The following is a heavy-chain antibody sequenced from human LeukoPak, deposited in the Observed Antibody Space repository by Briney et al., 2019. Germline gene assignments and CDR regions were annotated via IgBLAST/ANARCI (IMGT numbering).Heavy chain of an antibody. CDR1: GFTFDDYA. D-gene: IGHD3-3*01. Sequence: GRSLRLSCAASGFTFDDYAMHWVRQAPGKGLEWVSGISWNSGSIGYADSVKGRFTISRDNAKNSLYLQMNSLRAEDMALYYCAKAQWIFGVAPSYMDVWGKGTTVTVSS. CDR3: AKAQWIFGVAPSYMDV. CDR2: ISWNSGSI. J-gene: IGHJ6*03. V-gene: IGHV3-9*03.